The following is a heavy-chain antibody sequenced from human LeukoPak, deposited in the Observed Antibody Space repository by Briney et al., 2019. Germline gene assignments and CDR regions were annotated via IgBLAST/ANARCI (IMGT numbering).Heavy chain of an antibody. Sequence: VASVKVSCKASGYIFTSYGITWVRQAPGQGLEWMGRITTFNDRTVLAEKFRGRVTLNTDTTTAYLTLRKLRSDDTAVYYCARSGSSSWSSLLVYWGQGSLVIVSS. CDR1: GYIFTSYG. D-gene: IGHD6-13*01. CDR2: ITTFNDRT. V-gene: IGHV1-18*04. J-gene: IGHJ4*02. CDR3: ARSGSSSWSSLLVY.